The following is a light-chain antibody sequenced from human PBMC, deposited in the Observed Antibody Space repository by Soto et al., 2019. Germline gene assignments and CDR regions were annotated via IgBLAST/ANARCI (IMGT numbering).Light chain of an antibody. V-gene: IGLV2-14*01. Sequence: SALTQPASVSGSPGQSITISCTGTSGDVGGYNYVSWYQHHPGKAPKLIIYEVSDRPSGVSNRFSGSRSGNTVSPTISGLQADDEADYYCNSFTSSSTFVFGGGTKSPS. CDR2: EVS. CDR1: SGDVGGYNY. CDR3: NSFTSSSTFV. J-gene: IGLJ2*01.